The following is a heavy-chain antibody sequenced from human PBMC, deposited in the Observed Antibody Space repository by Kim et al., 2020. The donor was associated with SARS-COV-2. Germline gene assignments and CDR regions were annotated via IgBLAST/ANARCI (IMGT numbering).Heavy chain of an antibody. D-gene: IGHD3-10*01. CDR3: VKERDTMVRGVIRWRGYYYGMDV. J-gene: IGHJ6*02. CDR1: GFTFSSYA. V-gene: IGHV3-64D*06. Sequence: GGSLRLSCSASGFTFSSYAMHWVRQAPGKGLEYVSAISSNGGSTYYADSVKGRFTISRDNSKNTLYLQMSSLRAEDTAVYYCVKERDTMVRGVIRWRGYYYGMDVWGQGTTVTVSS. CDR2: ISSNGGST.